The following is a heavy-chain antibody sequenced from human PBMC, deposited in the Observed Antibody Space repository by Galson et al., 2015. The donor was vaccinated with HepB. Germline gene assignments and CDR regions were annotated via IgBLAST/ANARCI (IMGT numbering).Heavy chain of an antibody. CDR3: ARDWGSYFDH. CDR2: ISSDGHTI. D-gene: IGHD3-16*01. J-gene: IGHJ4*02. V-gene: IGHV3-30-3*01. CDR1: GFTLRSYA. Sequence: SLRLSCAASGFTLRSYAMHWIRQAPGTGLEWVALISSDGHTIYYADSVKGRFSISRDNSKNTLFLQINTLKSEDTALYYCARDWGSYFDHWGQGTLVTVSS.